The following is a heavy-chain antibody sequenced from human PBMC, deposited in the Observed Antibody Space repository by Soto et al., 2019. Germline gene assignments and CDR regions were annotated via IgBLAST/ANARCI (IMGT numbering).Heavy chain of an antibody. CDR1: GFTFSNSW. V-gene: IGHV3-74*01. CDR2: INADGTST. D-gene: IGHD2-2*01. J-gene: IGHJ4*02. Sequence: VGSLRLSCAASGFTFSNSWMHWVRQVSGKGLEWVSRINADGTSTSYADSVKGRFTISRDNAKNTLYLHVNSLRAEDTAVYYCVKVLARGVGVPRFYFDSWGQGALVTVS. CDR3: VKVLARGVGVPRFYFDS.